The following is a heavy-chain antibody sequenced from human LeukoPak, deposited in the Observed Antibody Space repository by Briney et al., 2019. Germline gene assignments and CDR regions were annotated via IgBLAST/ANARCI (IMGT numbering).Heavy chain of an antibody. CDR3: AKVSKGWPYFFDS. CDR2: IYQNGNT. J-gene: IGHJ4*02. CDR1: GGSVSSISYY. D-gene: IGHD6-19*01. V-gene: IGHV4-61*01. Sequence: SETLSLTCTVSGGSVSSISYYWTWIRQSPGKGLEWIGHIYQNGNTNYFPSLETRVTISVDTSKNQFSLKLRSVTAADTAVCSCAKVSKGWPYFFDSWGQGIQVTVSS.